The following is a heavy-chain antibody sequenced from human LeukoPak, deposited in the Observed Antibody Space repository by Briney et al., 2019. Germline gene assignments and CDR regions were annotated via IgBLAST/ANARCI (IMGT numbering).Heavy chain of an antibody. V-gene: IGHV3-30*03. CDR2: ISYDGSNK. CDR3: AREMYYYDSSGYRLFDY. D-gene: IGHD3-22*01. CDR1: GFTFSSYG. J-gene: IGHJ4*02. Sequence: GGSLRLSCAASGFTFSSYGMHWVRQAPGKGLEWVAVISYDGSNKYYADPVKGRFTISRDNSKNTLYLQMNSLRAEDTAVYYCAREMYYYDSSGYRLFDYWGQGTLVTVSS.